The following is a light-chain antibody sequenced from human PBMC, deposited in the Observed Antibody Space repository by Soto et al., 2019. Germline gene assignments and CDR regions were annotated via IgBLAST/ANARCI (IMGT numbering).Light chain of an antibody. CDR3: SSYTSSSTYVV. J-gene: IGLJ2*01. Sequence: ALTQPASVSGSPGQSITISCTGTSSDVGGYNYVSWYQQHPGKAPKLMIYDVSNRPSGVSNRFSGSKSGNTASLTISGLQAEDEADYYCSSYTSSSTYVVFGGGTKLTVL. V-gene: IGLV2-14*01. CDR1: SSDVGGYNY. CDR2: DVS.